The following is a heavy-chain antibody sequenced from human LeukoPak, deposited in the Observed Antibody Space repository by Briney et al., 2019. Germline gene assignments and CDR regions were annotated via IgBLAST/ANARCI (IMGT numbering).Heavy chain of an antibody. CDR1: GGTFSSYA. CDR3: ARRRYYGSGNYGMDV. J-gene: IGHJ6*02. CDR2: IIPIFGTA. Sequence: SVKVSCKASGGTFSSYAISWVRQAPGQGLEWMGGIIPIFGTANYAQKFQGRVTITADESTSTAYMELSRLRSDDTAVYYCARRRYYGSGNYGMDVWGQGTTVTVSS. V-gene: IGHV1-69*01. D-gene: IGHD3-10*01.